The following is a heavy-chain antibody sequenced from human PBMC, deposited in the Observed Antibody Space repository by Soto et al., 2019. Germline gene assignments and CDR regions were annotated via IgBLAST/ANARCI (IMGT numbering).Heavy chain of an antibody. J-gene: IGHJ4*02. V-gene: IGHV1-2*02. D-gene: IGHD3-10*01. CDR2: IDPRSGAS. CDR3: ASDNYGTLDY. Sequence: ASVKVSCKPSGYPFTDLYIHWVRQAPGLGLEWMGWIDPRSGASRKTQRFQGRFTMTRDTSTNTVYMELSSLRSDDTAVYFCASDNYGTLDYWGQGTLVTVSS. CDR1: GYPFTDLY.